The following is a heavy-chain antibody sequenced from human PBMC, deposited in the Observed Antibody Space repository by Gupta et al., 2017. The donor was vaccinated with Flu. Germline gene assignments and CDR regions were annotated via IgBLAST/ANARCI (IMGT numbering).Heavy chain of an antibody. CDR1: GYTFTSYI. CDR3: ARSWSAFNWFDA. CDR2: LHTGNGNR. V-gene: IGHV1-3*04. J-gene: IGHJ5*02. Sequence: QVQLVQSGAEVKKPGASVKVSCTASGYTFTSYIIHWVRQAPGQRLEWMGWLHTGNGNRKSSQKFQGRVIMSSDTSATTAYLGLSSLTSEDTAVYYCARSWSAFNWFDAWGQGTLVTVSS.